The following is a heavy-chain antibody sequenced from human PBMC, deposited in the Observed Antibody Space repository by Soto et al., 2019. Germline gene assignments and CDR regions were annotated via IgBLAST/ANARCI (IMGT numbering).Heavy chain of an antibody. CDR1: GGSISSGDYY. CDR2: IYYSGST. J-gene: IGHJ4*02. D-gene: IGHD3-22*01. CDR3: ARGVEYDSSCYYYGGFDY. V-gene: IGHV4-30-4*01. Sequence: QVQLQESGPGLVKPSQTLSLTCTVSGGSISSGDYYWSWIRQPPGKGLEWIGYIYYSGSTYYNPSLKSRVTISVYTSKNQFSLKLSSVTAADTAVYYCARGVEYDSSCYYYGGFDYWGQGTLVTVSS.